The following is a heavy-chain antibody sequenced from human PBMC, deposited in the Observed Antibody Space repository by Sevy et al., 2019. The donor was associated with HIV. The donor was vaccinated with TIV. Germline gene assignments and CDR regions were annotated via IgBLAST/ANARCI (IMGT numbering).Heavy chain of an antibody. V-gene: IGHV1-24*01. D-gene: IGHD3-22*01. Sequence: ASLKVFCKVSGSTLSKLSMHWVRQAPGKGLEWMGRFDPEDGETIYSKKFQGRVTMTEDTSTDTAYMELSSLRSADTAVYHCAAAREYYEDTSGYLDYWGQGTLVTVSS. CDR1: GSTLSKLS. J-gene: IGHJ4*02. CDR2: FDPEDGET. CDR3: AAAREYYEDTSGYLDY.